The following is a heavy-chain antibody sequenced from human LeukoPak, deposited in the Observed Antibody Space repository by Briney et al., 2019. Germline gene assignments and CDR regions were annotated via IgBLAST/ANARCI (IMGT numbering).Heavy chain of an antibody. CDR3: AKDGSMPWGYYMDV. V-gene: IGHV3-30*18. CDR2: ISHDGSNK. Sequence: PGGSLRLSCAASGFPFSDYGMYWVRQAPGKGLEWLAVISHDGSNKYYADSVKGRITISRDNSMNTLYLQMNSLRAEDTAVYYCAKDGSMPWGYYMDVWGKGTTVTISS. D-gene: IGHD2/OR15-2a*01. CDR1: GFPFSDYG. J-gene: IGHJ6*03.